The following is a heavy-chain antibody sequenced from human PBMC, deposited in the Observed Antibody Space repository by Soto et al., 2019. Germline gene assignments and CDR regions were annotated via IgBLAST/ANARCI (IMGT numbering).Heavy chain of an antibody. CDR2: INGGGSSA. CDR1: GFSFSIFW. V-gene: IGHV3-74*01. CDR3: TRGGGYSGYEPFDY. J-gene: IGHJ4*02. D-gene: IGHD5-12*01. Sequence: EVQLVESGGDLVQPGGSLTLSCAASGFSFSIFWMHWVRQAPGKGLVWVSSINGGGSSADYADSVKGRFTFSRDNAKNTLYLQMNSLRAEDTAVYYCTRGGGYSGYEPFDYWGQGTLVTVSS.